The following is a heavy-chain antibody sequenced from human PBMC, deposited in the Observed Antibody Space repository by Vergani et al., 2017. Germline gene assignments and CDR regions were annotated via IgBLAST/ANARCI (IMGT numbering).Heavy chain of an antibody. CDR2: IYYSGST. Sequence: QVQLQESGPGLVKPSETLSLTCTVSGGSISSYYWSWIRQPPGKGLEWIGYIYYSGSTNYNPSLKSRVTISVDTPKNQFSLKLSSVTAADTAVYYCARPQEGYSYGYFYWGQGTLVTVSS. CDR1: GGSISSYY. D-gene: IGHD5-18*01. J-gene: IGHJ4*02. CDR3: ARPQEGYSYGYFY. V-gene: IGHV4-59*01.